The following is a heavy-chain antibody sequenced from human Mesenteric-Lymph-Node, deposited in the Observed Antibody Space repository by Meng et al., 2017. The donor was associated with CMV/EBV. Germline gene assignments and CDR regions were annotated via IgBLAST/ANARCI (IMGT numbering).Heavy chain of an antibody. Sequence: GESLKISCAASGFSFSYYGMNWVRQAPGKGLEWVSSITSSGNYMYYADSVKGRFTISRDNAKNTLYLQMNSLRAEDTAVYYCARAGDIVVVPAAPFYGMDVWGQGTTVTVSS. CDR2: ITSSGNYM. D-gene: IGHD2-2*01. CDR3: ARAGDIVVVPAAPFYGMDV. J-gene: IGHJ6*02. CDR1: GFSFSYYG. V-gene: IGHV3-21*01.